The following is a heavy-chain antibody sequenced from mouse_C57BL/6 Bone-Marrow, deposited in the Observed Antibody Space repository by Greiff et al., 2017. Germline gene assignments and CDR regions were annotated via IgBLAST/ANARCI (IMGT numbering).Heavy chain of an antibody. V-gene: IGHV1-47*01. CDR2: FHPYNDDT. J-gene: IGHJ2*01. CDR3: ARGGNYGGYYWGY. D-gene: IGHD2-1*01. CDR1: GYTFTTYP. Sequence: VKLQESGAELVKPGASVKMSCKASGYTFTTYPIEWMKQNPGQSLEWIGNFHPYNDDTKYNEKFKGKATLTVEKSSSTVYVELSRLTSDDSAVYDCARGGNYGGYYWGYWGQGTTLTVSS.